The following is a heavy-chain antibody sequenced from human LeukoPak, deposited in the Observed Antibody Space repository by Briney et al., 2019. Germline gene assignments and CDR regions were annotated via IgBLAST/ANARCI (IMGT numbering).Heavy chain of an antibody. CDR3: ARDGLAGGYDSDY. D-gene: IGHD5-12*01. CDR2: IYTSGST. J-gene: IGHJ4*02. Sequence: SQTLSLTCTASGGSISSGSYYWSWIRQPAGKGLEWIGRIYTSGSTNYNPSLKSRVTISVDTSKNQFSLKLSSVTAADTAVYYCARDGLAGGYDSDYWGQGTLVTVSS. CDR1: GGSISSGSYY. V-gene: IGHV4-61*02.